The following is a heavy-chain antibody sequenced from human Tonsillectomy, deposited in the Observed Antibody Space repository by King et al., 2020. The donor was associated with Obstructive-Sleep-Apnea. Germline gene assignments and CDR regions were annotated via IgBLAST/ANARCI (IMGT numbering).Heavy chain of an antibody. V-gene: IGHV4-31*03. J-gene: IGHJ6*02. CDR2: IYYSGST. CDR1: GGSISSGGYY. Sequence: VQLQESGPGLVKPSQTLSLTCTVSGGSISSGGYYWSWIRQHPGKGLEWIGYIYYSGSTYYNPSLKSRVTISVDTSKNQFSLKLSSVTAADTAVYYCARDRGYYYYYGMDVWGQGTTVTVSS. CDR3: ARDRGYYYYYGMDV.